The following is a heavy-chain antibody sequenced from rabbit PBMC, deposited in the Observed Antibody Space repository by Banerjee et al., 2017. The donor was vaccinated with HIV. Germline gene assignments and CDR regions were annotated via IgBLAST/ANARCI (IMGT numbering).Heavy chain of an antibody. CDR3: ARSYDYSSDGRYFNL. Sequence: QEQLEESGGDLVKPEGSLTLTCTASGFSFSNYYYMCWVRQAPGKGLEWIGCIYTGISGSTYYASWAKGRFTISKTSSTTVTLQMTGLTAADTATYFCARSYDYSSDGRYFNLWGPGTLVTVS. D-gene: IGHD4-1*01. V-gene: IGHV1S45*01. CDR1: GFSFSNYYY. CDR2: IYTGISGST. J-gene: IGHJ4*01.